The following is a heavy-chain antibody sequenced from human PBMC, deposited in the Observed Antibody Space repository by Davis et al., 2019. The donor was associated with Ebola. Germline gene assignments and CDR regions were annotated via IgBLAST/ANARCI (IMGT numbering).Heavy chain of an antibody. V-gene: IGHV1-8*02. CDR2: VNPYSGHT. Sequence: ASVKVSCKASGGTFSSYAISWVRQAPGQGLEWMGWVNPYSGHTGYVEKFKGRVTMTGDPSISTAYMELSSLTIDDTAVYYCARGYSPKCRGGDCVNDFWGQGTLVTVST. D-gene: IGHD2-21*02. J-gene: IGHJ4*02. CDR1: GGTFSSYA. CDR3: ARGYSPKCRGGDCVNDF.